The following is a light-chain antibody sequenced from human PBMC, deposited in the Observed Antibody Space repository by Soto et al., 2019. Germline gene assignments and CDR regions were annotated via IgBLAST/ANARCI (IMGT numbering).Light chain of an antibody. CDR1: SGHSSYA. J-gene: IGLJ2*01. V-gene: IGLV4-69*01. Sequence: QLVLTQSPSASASLGASVKLTCTLSSGHSSYAIAWHQQQPEKGPRYLMKLNSDGSHSKGDGIPDRLSGSSSGAERYLTISSLQSEDEADYYCQTWGTGGVFGGGTKLTVL. CDR3: QTWGTGGV. CDR2: LNSDGSH.